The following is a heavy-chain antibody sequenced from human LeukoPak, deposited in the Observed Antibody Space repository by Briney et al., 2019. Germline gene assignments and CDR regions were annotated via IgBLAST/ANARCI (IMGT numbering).Heavy chain of an antibody. CDR2: ISWNSGSI. D-gene: IGHD1-26*01. J-gene: IGHJ3*02. Sequence: GGSLRLSCAASGFTFDDYAMHWVRQAPGKGLEWVSGISWNSGSIGYADSVKGRFTISRDNAKNSLYLQMNSLRAEDMALYYCAKDRRELLPSYAFDIWGQGTMVTVSS. CDR3: AKDRRELLPSYAFDI. CDR1: GFTFDDYA. V-gene: IGHV3-9*03.